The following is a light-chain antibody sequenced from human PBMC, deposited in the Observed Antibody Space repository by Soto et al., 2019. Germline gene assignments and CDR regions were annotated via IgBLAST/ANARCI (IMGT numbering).Light chain of an antibody. Sequence: QSVLTQPPSASGTPGQRVTISCSGSSSNIGSNYVYWYQQLPGTAPKLLIYSNNQRPSGVPDRFSGSKSGTSASLAISGLRSEDEADYYCQSFDVRLKVVFGGGTKLTVL. CDR2: SNN. V-gene: IGLV1-47*02. J-gene: IGLJ3*02. CDR3: QSFDVRLKVV. CDR1: SSNIGSNY.